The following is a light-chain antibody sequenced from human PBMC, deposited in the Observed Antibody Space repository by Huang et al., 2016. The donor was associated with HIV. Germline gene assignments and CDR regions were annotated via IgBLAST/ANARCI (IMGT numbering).Light chain of an antibody. CDR3: QQSYSTPWT. V-gene: IGKV1-39*01. CDR1: QSISSY. Sequence: DIQMTQFPSSLSASVGDRVTLTCRASQSISSYLNWYQQKAGNAPKLLIDAASSLQTGVPSRFSGSGSGTDFTLTISSLHPEDFAIYYCQQSYSTPWTFGQGTKVEIK. CDR2: AAS. J-gene: IGKJ1*01.